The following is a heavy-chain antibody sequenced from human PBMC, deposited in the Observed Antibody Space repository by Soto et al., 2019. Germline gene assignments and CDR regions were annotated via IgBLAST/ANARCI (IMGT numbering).Heavy chain of an antibody. J-gene: IGHJ4*02. CDR1: GFTFSSYS. CDR2: ISSSSSYI. Sequence: GSLRLSCAASGFTFSSYSMNWVRQTPGKGLEWVSSISSSSSYIYYADSVKGRFTISRDNAKNSLYLKMNSLRAEDTAVYYCARDIYGAHSVWGQGTLVTVSS. CDR3: ARDIYGAHSV. D-gene: IGHD4-17*01. V-gene: IGHV3-21*01.